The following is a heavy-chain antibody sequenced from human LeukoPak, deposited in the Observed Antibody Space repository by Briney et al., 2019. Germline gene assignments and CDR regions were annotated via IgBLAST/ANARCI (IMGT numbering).Heavy chain of an antibody. J-gene: IGHJ4*02. V-gene: IGHV3-30*03. D-gene: IGHD3-10*01. CDR1: GFSFSSYG. Sequence: GGSLRLSCVASGFSFSSYGIHWVRQAPGKGLERVAVVPYDGSSQYADSVKGRFTISRDNSKNTLYLHIRSLRPDDTAIYFCCFGSGKGSYFDYWGQGTRVTVSS. CDR3: CFGSGKGSYFDY. CDR2: VPYDGSSQ.